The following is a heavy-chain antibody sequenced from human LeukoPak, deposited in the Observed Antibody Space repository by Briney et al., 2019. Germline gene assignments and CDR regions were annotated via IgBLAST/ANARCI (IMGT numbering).Heavy chain of an antibody. J-gene: IGHJ5*02. CDR3: ARKKRQQLVLVAGKGGNWFDP. CDR2: IYTSGST. CDR1: GGSISSYY. D-gene: IGHD6-13*01. Sequence: SETLSLTCTVSGGSISSYYWSWIRQPAGKGLEWIGRIYTSGSTNYNPSLKSRVTMSVDTSKNQFSLKLSSVTAADTAVYYCARKKRQQLVLVAGKGGNWFDPWGQGTLVTVSS. V-gene: IGHV4-4*07.